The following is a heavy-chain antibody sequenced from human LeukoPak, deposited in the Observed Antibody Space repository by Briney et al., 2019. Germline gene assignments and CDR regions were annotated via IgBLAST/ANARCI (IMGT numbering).Heavy chain of an antibody. J-gene: IGHJ4*02. CDR2: INWNGGST. D-gene: IGHD6-13*01. CDR1: GFTFDDYG. V-gene: IGHV3-20*04. CDR3: AGAVAAAGSY. Sequence: RTGGSLRLSCAASGFTFDDYGMSWVRQAPGKGLEWVSGINWNGGSTGYADSVKGRFTISRDNAKNTVYLQMTSLRAEDTAVYYFAGAVAAAGSYWAKGTLVTVSS.